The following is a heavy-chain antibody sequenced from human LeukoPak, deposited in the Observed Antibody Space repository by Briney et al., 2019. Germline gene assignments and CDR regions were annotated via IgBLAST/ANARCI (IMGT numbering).Heavy chain of an antibody. CDR2: IKQDGSEK. D-gene: IGHD5-12*01. CDR3: ARELLRFP. CDR1: GFTFSSYS. J-gene: IGHJ5*02. Sequence: GGSLRLXCAASGFTFSSYSMNWVRQAPGKGLEWVANIKQDGSEKYYVDSVKGRFTISRDNAKNSLYLQMSSLRAEDTAVYYCARELLRFPWGQGTLVTVSS. V-gene: IGHV3-7*01.